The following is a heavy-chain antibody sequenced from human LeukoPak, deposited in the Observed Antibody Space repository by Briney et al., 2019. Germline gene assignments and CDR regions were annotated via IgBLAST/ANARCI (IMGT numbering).Heavy chain of an antibody. Sequence: ASVKVSCKASGYTFTSYDINWVRQATGQGLEWMGWMNPNSGNTGYAQKFQGRVTMTRNTSISTAYMGLSSLRSEDTAVYYCARAKGSSWYTRYYYGMDVWGQGTTVTVSS. J-gene: IGHJ6*02. V-gene: IGHV1-8*01. CDR2: MNPNSGNT. CDR3: ARAKGSSWYTRYYYGMDV. D-gene: IGHD6-13*01. CDR1: GYTFTSYD.